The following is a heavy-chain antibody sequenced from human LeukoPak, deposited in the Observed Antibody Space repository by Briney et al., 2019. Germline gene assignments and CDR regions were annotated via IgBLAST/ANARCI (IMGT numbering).Heavy chain of an antibody. V-gene: IGHV4-39*01. CDR1: GGSISSSSYY. D-gene: IGHD3-10*01. Sequence: SETLSLTCAVSGGSISSSSYYWAWIRQAPGKGLEWIGNVDYSGSPYYNSSLRSRVTISVDTSKNQFSLKLNSVTAADTAVYYCARLDYYTSGNFYTKYFDNWGPGTLVTV. CDR3: ARLDYYTSGNFYTKYFDN. CDR2: VDYSGSP. J-gene: IGHJ4*02.